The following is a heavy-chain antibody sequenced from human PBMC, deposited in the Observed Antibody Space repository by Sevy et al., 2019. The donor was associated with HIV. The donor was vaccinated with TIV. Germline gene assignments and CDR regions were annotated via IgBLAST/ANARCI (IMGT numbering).Heavy chain of an antibody. CDR2: ISGSGGST. D-gene: IGHD6-19*01. CDR3: GKDQSQWLVRGTSDY. J-gene: IGHJ4*01. Sequence: GGSLRLSCAASGFTFSSYAMSWVRQAPGKGLEWVSAISGSGGSTYYADSVKGRFTISRDNSKNTLYLQMNSLSAEDTAVYYCGKDQSQWLVRGTSDYWGQGTLVTVSS. CDR1: GFTFSSYA. V-gene: IGHV3-23*01.